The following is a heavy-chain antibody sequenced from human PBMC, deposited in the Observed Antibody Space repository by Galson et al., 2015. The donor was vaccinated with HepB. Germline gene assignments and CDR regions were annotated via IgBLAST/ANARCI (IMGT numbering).Heavy chain of an antibody. Sequence: ETLSLTCTVSGGSISSSSYYWGWIRQPPGKGLEWIGSIYYSGSTYYNPSLKSRVTISVDTSKNQFSLKLSSVTAADTAVYYCARRVEQLVSFGFEYYFDYWGQGTLVTVSS. V-gene: IGHV4-39*01. D-gene: IGHD6-6*01. CDR2: IYYSGST. CDR3: ARRVEQLVSFGFEYYFDY. CDR1: GGSISSSSYY. J-gene: IGHJ4*02.